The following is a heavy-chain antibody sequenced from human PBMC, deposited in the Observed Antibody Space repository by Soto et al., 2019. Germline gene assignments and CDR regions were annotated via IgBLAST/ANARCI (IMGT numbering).Heavy chain of an antibody. Sequence: QVQLQDSGPGLVKPSETLSLTCTVSGGSVSSGSYYWSWIRQPPGKGLEWIGYIYYSGSTNYNPSLKSQVTISVDTSKNQFSLKLSSVTAADTAVYYCARISSSWYWFDPWGQGTLVTVSS. CDR2: IYYSGST. CDR1: GGSVSSGSYY. D-gene: IGHD6-13*01. J-gene: IGHJ5*02. CDR3: ARISSSWYWFDP. V-gene: IGHV4-61*01.